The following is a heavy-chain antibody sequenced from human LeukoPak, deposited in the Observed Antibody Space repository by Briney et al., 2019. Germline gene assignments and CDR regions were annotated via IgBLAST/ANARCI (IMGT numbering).Heavy chain of an antibody. V-gene: IGHV4-39*01. CDR2: IYYNVNT. CDR1: GDSIRSSSYY. CDR3: ARLAPPRRGETTDY. J-gene: IGHJ4*02. D-gene: IGHD3-10*01. Sequence: PSETLSLTCTVSGDSIRSSSYYWGWIRQPPGKGLEWIGSIYYNVNTYYNPSLKSRVTISVEMSRNQFFLNLSSVTAADTAVYFCARLAPPRRGETTDYWGQGMLVTVSS.